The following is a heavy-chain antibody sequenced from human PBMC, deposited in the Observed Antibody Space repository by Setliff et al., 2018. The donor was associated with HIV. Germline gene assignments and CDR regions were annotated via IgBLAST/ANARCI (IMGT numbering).Heavy chain of an antibody. J-gene: IGHJ6*03. CDR3: ARHSDSSSWPPGGYYHYMDV. CDR1: GGSIDSSDYY. CDR2: VHYTGST. Sequence: SETLSLTCSVSGGSIDSSDYYWGWIRQPPGKGLEWIGTVHYTGSTFYNPSLESRVTISVDTSKNQFSLKLRSVTATDTTVYYCARHSDSSSWPPGGYYHYMDVWGKGTTVTVSS. V-gene: IGHV4-39*01. D-gene: IGHD6-13*01.